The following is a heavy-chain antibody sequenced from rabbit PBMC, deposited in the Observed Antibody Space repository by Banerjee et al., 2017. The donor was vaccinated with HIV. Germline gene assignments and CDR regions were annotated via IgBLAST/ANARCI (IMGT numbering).Heavy chain of an antibody. CDR2: IYPDYGSA. V-gene: IGHV1S47*01. Sequence: QEQLVESGGGLVTLGGSLKLSCKASGIDFSSYGISWVRQAPGKGLEWIAYIYPDYGSADCASWVNGRFAISLDNAQNTVDLQMTSLTAADTATYFCARGGVGTTYPYGGMDLWGQGTLVTVS. CDR3: ARGGVGTTYPYGGMDL. J-gene: IGHJ6*01. D-gene: IGHD8-1*01. CDR1: GIDFSSYG.